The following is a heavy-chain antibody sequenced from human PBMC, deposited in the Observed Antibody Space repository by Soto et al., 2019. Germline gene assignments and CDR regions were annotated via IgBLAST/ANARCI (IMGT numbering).Heavy chain of an antibody. CDR3: ARVDSSGCSEY. D-gene: IGHD6-25*01. V-gene: IGHV5-51*01. Sequence: PXESVKISFKGSGYSFTSYWIGWVRQMPGKGLECMGFIYPGDSDTTYSPSFQGHVTISADKYSSTAYLQWSSLKASDTAMYYCARVDSSGCSEYWGQGTLVTVSS. CDR1: GYSFTSYW. J-gene: IGHJ4*02. CDR2: IYPGDSDT.